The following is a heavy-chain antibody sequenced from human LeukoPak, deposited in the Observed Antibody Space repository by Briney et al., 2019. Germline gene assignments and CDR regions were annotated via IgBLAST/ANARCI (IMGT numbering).Heavy chain of an antibody. CDR3: ARVGRVVGQPVFHY. D-gene: IGHD2-15*01. V-gene: IGHV1-69*13. CDR1: GGTFSSYA. Sequence: ASVKVSCKASGGTFSSYAISWVRQAPGQGLEWMGGIIPIFGTANYAQKFQGRVTITADESTSTAYMELSSLRSEDTAVYYCARVGRVVGQPVFHYWGQGTLVTVSS. J-gene: IGHJ4*02. CDR2: IIPIFGTA.